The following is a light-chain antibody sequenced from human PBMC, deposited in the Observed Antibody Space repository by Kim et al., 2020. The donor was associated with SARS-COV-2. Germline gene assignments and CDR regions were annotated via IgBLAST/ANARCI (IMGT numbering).Light chain of an antibody. V-gene: IGKV3-20*01. CDR2: GAS. CDR1: RSVSNSY. CDR3: QQYGSSLRT. J-gene: IGKJ1*01. Sequence: IVLTQSPDTLSLSPGERATLSCRASRSVSNSYLAWYQQKPGQTLRLLIYGASSRATGIPDRFSGSGSGTDFTLTISGLEPEDFAVYYCQQYGSSLRTFGQGTKVDIK.